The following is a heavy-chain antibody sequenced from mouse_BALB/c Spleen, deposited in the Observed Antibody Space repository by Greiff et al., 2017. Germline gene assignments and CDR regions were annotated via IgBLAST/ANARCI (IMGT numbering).Heavy chain of an antibody. CDR1: GFSLTSYG. CDR2: IWSDGST. CDR3: ARHYRYGYAMDY. Sequence: VKLMESGPDLVAPSQSLSITCTVSGFSLTSYGVHWVRQPPGKGLEWLVVIWSDGSTTYNSALKSRLSISKDNSKSQVFLKMNSLQTDDTAMYYCARHYRYGYAMDYWGQGTSVTVSS. J-gene: IGHJ4*01. V-gene: IGHV2-6-2*01. D-gene: IGHD2-14*01.